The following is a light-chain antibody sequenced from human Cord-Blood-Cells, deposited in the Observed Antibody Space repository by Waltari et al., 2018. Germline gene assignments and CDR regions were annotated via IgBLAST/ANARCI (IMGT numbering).Light chain of an antibody. J-gene: IGLJ3*02. Sequence: SYELTQPPSVSVSPGQTASITCSGDKLGDKYACWYQQKPGQSPVRVIYQDGKRPSGIPERFSGSNSGNTATLTIGGAQAMDEADYYCQAWDSSTAVFGGGTKLTVL. V-gene: IGLV3-1*01. CDR2: QDG. CDR3: QAWDSSTAV. CDR1: KLGDKY.